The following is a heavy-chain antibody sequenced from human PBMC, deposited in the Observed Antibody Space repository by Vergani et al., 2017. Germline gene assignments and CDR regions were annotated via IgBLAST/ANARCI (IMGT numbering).Heavy chain of an antibody. CDR3: ARPDTSIVGATPDERIFHY. J-gene: IGHJ4*02. Sequence: QVQLVQSGAEVKKPGASVKVSCKASGYTFTSYYIHWVRQAPGQGLEWMGMINPSGGSTSYAQKFHGRVTMTRDTSTSTVYMELSSLRSDDTAVYYCARPDTSIVGATPDERIFHYWGQGTLVTVSS. V-gene: IGHV1-46*03. CDR1: GYTFTSYY. CDR2: INPSGGST. D-gene: IGHD1-26*01.